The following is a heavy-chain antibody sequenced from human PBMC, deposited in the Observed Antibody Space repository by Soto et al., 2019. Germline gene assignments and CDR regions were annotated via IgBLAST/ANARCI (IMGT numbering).Heavy chain of an antibody. D-gene: IGHD5-12*01. CDR2: VSFDGSNK. CDR1: GFTFSNYP. Sequence: QMQLVQSGGGVVQPGRSLRLSCAASGFTFSNYPMHWVRQAPGKGLEWVAVVSFDGSNKYYRDSVKGRFTISKDNGKNTLYLQMNDLRNEDTAVYYCARLPGPWVSVLYIYPVDARETPSDVDVWGQGTSVTVSS. V-gene: IGHV3-30*03. CDR3: ARLPGPWVSVLYIYPVDARETPSDVDV. J-gene: IGHJ6*02.